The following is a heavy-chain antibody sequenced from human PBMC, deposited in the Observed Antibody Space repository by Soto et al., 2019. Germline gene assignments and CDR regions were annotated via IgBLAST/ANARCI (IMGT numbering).Heavy chain of an antibody. J-gene: IGHJ5*02. CDR3: ARDQSVGAFDP. CDR1: GFTFSSYA. CDR2: ISYDGSNK. V-gene: IGHV3-30-3*01. Sequence: GGSLRLSCAASGFTFSSYAMHWVRQAPGKGLEWVAVISYDGSNKYYADSVKGRFTISRDNSKNTLYLQMNSLRAEDTAVYYCARDQSVGAFDPWGQGTLVTVSS.